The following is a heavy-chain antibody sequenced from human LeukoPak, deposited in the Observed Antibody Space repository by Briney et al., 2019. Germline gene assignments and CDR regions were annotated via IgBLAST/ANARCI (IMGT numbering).Heavy chain of an antibody. CDR3: AREGGEFCTGGACHHWYFDL. V-gene: IGHV1-69*04. J-gene: IGHJ2*01. D-gene: IGHD2-8*02. Sequence: SVKVCCTASGVTFSSYTISWVRQAPGQGLEWMGRIIPILGIANYAQKFQGRVTITADKSTSTAYMELSSLRSEDTAVYFCAREGGEFCTGGACHHWYFDLWGRGTLVTVSS. CDR1: GVTFSSYT. CDR2: IIPILGIA.